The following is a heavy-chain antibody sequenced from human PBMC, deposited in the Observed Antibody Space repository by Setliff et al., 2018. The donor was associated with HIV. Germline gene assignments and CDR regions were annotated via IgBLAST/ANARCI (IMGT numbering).Heavy chain of an antibody. D-gene: IGHD5-12*01. CDR2: MYYSGST. CDR3: VFGLRFSPFDN. Sequence: SETLSLTCAVYGGSFSGYYWGWIRQSPGKGLEWIGNMYYSGSTYYNPSLKSRVTISVDTSKNHLSLKLTSVTAADTGLYYCVFGLRFSPFDNWGQGTLVTVSS. CDR1: GGSFSGYY. V-gene: IGHV4-34*01. J-gene: IGHJ4*02.